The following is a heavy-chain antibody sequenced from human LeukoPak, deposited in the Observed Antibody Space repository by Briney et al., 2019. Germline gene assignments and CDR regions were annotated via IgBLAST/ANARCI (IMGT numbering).Heavy chain of an antibody. Sequence: SETLSLTCTVSGGSISSFYWSWIRQPPGKGLERIGYIHHSGSTDYNPSLKSRVTISVDTSKSQFSLKLRSVTAADTAVYYCARHGQDYYDSRGYYRRGDAFHIWGQGTMVTVSS. J-gene: IGHJ3*02. CDR1: GGSISSFY. CDR3: ARHGQDYYDSRGYYRRGDAFHI. V-gene: IGHV4-59*08. D-gene: IGHD3-22*01. CDR2: IHHSGST.